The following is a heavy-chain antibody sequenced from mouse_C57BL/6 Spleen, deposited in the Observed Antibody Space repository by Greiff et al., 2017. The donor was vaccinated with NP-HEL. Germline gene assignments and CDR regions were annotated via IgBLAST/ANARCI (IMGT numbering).Heavy chain of an antibody. CDR2: INPNNGGT. V-gene: IGHV1-22*01. CDR1: GYTFTDYN. D-gene: IGHD2-3*01. J-gene: IGHJ3*01. Sequence: EVQLQQSGPELVKPGASVKMSCKASGYTFTDYNMHWVKQSHGKSLEWIGYINPNNGGTSYNQKFKGKATCTVNKSSSTAYMELRSLTSEDSAVYYCARWGYGYYAWFAYWGQGTLVTVSA. CDR3: ARWGYGYYAWFAY.